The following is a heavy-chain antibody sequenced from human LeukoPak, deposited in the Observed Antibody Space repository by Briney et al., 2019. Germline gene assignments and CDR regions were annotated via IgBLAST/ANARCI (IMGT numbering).Heavy chain of an antibody. V-gene: IGHV3-66*01. J-gene: IGHJ5*02. CDR2: IYRVGST. CDR1: GFTVSSNY. CDR3: ARGPRGFDP. Sequence: GGSLRLSCAASGFTVSSNYMSWVRQAPGKGLEWVSIIYRVGSTFYADSVEGRFTISRDNSKNTLYLQMNSLRAEETAVYYCARGPRGFDPWGQGTLVTVSS.